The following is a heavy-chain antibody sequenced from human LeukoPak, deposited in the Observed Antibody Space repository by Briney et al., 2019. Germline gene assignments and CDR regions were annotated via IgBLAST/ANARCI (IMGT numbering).Heavy chain of an antibody. J-gene: IGHJ5*02. CDR1: GGSFSGYY. CDR3: ARDRSPPAGEFDP. Sequence: SETLSLTCAVYGGSFSGYYWSWIRQPPGKGLEWIGEINHSGSTYYNPSLKSRVTISVDRSKNQFSLKLSSVTAADTAVYYCARDRSPPAGEFDPWGQGTLVTVSS. CDR2: INHSGST. V-gene: IGHV4-34*01. D-gene: IGHD3-16*01.